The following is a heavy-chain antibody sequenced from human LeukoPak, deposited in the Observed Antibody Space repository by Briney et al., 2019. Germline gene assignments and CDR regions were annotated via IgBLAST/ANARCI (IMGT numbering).Heavy chain of an antibody. CDR3: ARDGYYGDSLDC. J-gene: IGHJ4*02. CDR2: INAGNGNT. CDR1: GYTFTSYA. V-gene: IGHV1-3*01. Sequence: ASVKVSCKASGYTFTSYAMHWVRQAPGQRLEWMGWINAGNGNTKYSQKFQGRVTITRDTSASTAYMELSSLRSEDTAVYYCARDGYYGDSLDCWGQGTLVTVSS. D-gene: IGHD4-17*01.